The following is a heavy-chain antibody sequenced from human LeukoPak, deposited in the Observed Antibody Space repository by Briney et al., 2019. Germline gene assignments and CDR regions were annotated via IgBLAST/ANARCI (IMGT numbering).Heavy chain of an antibody. CDR2: ISGSGTST. CDR3: ARDLSRYSYGPQKD. J-gene: IGHJ4*02. CDR1: GFTFSSYA. V-gene: IGHV3-23*01. Sequence: GGSLRLSCAASGFTFSSYAMSWVRQAPGKGLEWVSGISGSGTSTFYADSVRGRFTISRDHSKNTLYLQMNSLRAEDTAVYYCARDLSRYSYGPQKDWGQGTLVTVSS. D-gene: IGHD5-18*01.